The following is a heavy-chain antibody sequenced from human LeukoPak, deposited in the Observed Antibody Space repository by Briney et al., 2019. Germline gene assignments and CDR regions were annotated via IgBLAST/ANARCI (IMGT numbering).Heavy chain of an antibody. Sequence: PGRSLRLSCAASGFTFSSYTMHWVRQAPGKGLEWVAVISYDGSNKYYADSVKGRFTISRDNSKNTLYLQMISLGAEDTAVYYCARDGGWNFDYWGQGTPVTVSS. CDR1: GFTFSSYT. CDR2: ISYDGSNK. J-gene: IGHJ4*02. CDR3: ARDGGWNFDY. D-gene: IGHD3-16*01. V-gene: IGHV3-30-3*01.